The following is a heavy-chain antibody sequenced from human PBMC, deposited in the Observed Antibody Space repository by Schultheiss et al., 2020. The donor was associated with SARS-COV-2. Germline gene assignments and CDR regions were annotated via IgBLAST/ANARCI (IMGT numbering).Heavy chain of an antibody. D-gene: IGHD1-26*01. Sequence: SETLSLTCAVSGGSISSGGYSWSWIRQPPGKGLEWIGYIYHSGSTYYNPSLKSRVTISVDTSKNQFSLKLSSVTAADTAVYYCARHLLAGSYYYFDYWGQGTLVTVSS. CDR3: ARHLLAGSYYYFDY. J-gene: IGHJ4*02. V-gene: IGHV4-30-2*03. CDR1: GGSISSGGYS. CDR2: IYHSGST.